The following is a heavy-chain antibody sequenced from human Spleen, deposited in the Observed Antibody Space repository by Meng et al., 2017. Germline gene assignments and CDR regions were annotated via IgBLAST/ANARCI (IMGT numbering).Heavy chain of an antibody. CDR3: ARDFLWDYYDGSGYYAFDI. D-gene: IGHD3-22*01. CDR2: ISSASGYI. J-gene: IGHJ3*02. Sequence: GGSLRLSCAASGFTFSTYSMNWVRQAPGKGLEWVSSISSASGYIYYADSVKGRFTISRDNAKNSLYLQMNSLRAEDTAVYYCARDFLWDYYDGSGYYAFDIWGQGKMVTVSS. CDR1: GFTFSTYS. V-gene: IGHV3-21*01.